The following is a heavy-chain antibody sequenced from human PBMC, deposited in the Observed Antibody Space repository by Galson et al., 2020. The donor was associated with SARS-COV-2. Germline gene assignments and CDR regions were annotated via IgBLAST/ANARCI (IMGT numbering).Heavy chain of an antibody. CDR2: INHSGST. CDR3: ARLVAVVAAQGDWFDP. V-gene: IGHV4-34*01. J-gene: IGHJ5*02. CDR1: GGSFSGYS. Sequence: SETLSLTCAVYGGSFSGYSWSWIRQPPGKGLEWIGEINHSGSTNYNPSLKSRVTISVDTSKNQFSLKLSSVTAADTAVYYCARLVAVVAAQGDWFDPWGQGTLVTVSS. D-gene: IGHD2-15*01.